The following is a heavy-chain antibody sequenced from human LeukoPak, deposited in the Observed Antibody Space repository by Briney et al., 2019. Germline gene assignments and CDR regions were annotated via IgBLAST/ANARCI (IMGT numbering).Heavy chain of an antibody. Sequence: ASVKVSCKASGYTFTGCYMHWVRQAPGQGLEWMGWINPNSGGTNYAQKFQGRVTMTRDTSISTAYMELSRLRSDDTAVYYCARDGSSSSPFDYWGQGTLVTVSS. CDR3: ARDGSSSSPFDY. J-gene: IGHJ4*02. CDR1: GYTFTGCY. D-gene: IGHD6-6*01. V-gene: IGHV1-2*02. CDR2: INPNSGGT.